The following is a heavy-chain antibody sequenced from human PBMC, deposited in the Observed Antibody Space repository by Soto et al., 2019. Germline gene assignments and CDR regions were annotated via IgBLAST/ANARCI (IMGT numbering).Heavy chain of an antibody. CDR2: IYYSGST. J-gene: IGHJ5*02. D-gene: IGHD2-21*02. Sequence: PSETQSLTCTVSDGSIISSSCFWGWIRQPPGKGLEWIGSIYYSGSTYYNPSLKSRVTVSVDTSKNQFSLKLSSVTAADTAVYYCARHPSDFWFDPWGQGTLVTVSS. CDR3: ARHPSDFWFDP. CDR1: DGSIISSSCF. V-gene: IGHV4-39*01.